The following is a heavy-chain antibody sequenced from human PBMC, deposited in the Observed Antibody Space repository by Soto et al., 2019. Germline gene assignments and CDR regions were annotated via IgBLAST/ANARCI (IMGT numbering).Heavy chain of an antibody. V-gene: IGHV6-1*01. D-gene: IGHD2-21*02. CDR2: TYYRSKWYN. CDR1: GDSVSSNSAA. CDR3: ARGSDSSFDY. J-gene: IGHJ4*02. Sequence: PSQTLPLTYAISGDSVSSNSAAWNWIRQSPARGLEWLGRTYYRSKWYNDYAVSMKSRISINPDTSKNQFSLQLNSVTPEDTAVYYCARGSDSSFDYWGQGSLVTVSS.